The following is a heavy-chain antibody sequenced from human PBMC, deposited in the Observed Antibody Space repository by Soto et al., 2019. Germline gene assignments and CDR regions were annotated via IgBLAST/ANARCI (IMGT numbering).Heavy chain of an antibody. CDR3: AHRRYERNDFGSGYYLSWFDP. D-gene: IGHD3-3*01. J-gene: IGHJ5*02. Sequence: QITLKESGPTLVKPTQTLTLTCTFSGFSLSTSGVGVGWIRQPPGKALEWLALIYWDDDKRYSPSLKSRLTITKDPSKNQVVLTMTNMDPVDTATYYCAHRRYERNDFGSGYYLSWFDPWGQGTLVTVSS. CDR2: IYWDDDK. CDR1: GFSLSTSGVG. V-gene: IGHV2-5*02.